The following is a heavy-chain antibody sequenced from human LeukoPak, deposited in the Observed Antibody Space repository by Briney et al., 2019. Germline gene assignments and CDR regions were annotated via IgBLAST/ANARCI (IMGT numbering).Heavy chain of an antibody. D-gene: IGHD5-12*01. Sequence: SETLSLTCTVSGGSVSSGSYYWSWIRQPPGKELEWIGYIYYSGSTNYNPSLKSRVTISVDTSKNHFSLKLSSVTAADTAVYYCASGYDSLNTWFDPWGQGTLVTVSS. V-gene: IGHV4-61*03. CDR1: GGSVSSGSYY. CDR2: IYYSGST. CDR3: ASGYDSLNTWFDP. J-gene: IGHJ5*02.